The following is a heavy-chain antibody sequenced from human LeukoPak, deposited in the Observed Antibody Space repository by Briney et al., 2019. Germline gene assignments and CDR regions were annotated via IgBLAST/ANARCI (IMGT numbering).Heavy chain of an antibody. J-gene: IGHJ6*02. V-gene: IGHV1-8*01. CDR1: GYTFTSYD. CDR3: ARVRGSGYDLYYYYGMDV. Sequence: ASVKVSCKASGYTFTSYDINWVRQATGQGLEWMGWMNPNSGNTGYAQNSQGRVTMTRNTSISTAYMELSSLRSEDTAVYYCARVRGSGYDLYYYYGMDVWGQGTTVTASS. CDR2: MNPNSGNT. D-gene: IGHD5-12*01.